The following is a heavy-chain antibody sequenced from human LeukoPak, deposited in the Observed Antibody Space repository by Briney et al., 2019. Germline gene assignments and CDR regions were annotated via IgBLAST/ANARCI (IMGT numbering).Heavy chain of an antibody. D-gene: IGHD5-12*01. CDR1: GFTFSSYG. CDR3: AKYIVATPGGYYYYYMDV. Sequence: GGSLRLSCAASGFTFSSYGMSWVRQAPGKGLEWVSAISGSGGSTYYADSVKGRFTISRDNSKNTLYLQMNSLRAEDTAVYYCAKYIVATPGGYYYYYMDVWGKGTTVTISS. J-gene: IGHJ6*03. CDR2: ISGSGGST. V-gene: IGHV3-23*01.